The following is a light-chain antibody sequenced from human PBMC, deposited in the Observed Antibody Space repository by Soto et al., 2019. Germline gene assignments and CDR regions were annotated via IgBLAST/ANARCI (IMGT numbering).Light chain of an antibody. CDR3: QQSKTFPLT. CDR1: QSISSW. J-gene: IGKJ4*01. CDR2: DAS. Sequence: GDRVTITCRASQSISSWLAWYQQKPGKAPKLLIYDASRLQSGVPSRFSGRGSGTDFSLTISNLQPEDFATYFCQQSKTFPLTFGGGTKVDIK. V-gene: IGKV1-12*01.